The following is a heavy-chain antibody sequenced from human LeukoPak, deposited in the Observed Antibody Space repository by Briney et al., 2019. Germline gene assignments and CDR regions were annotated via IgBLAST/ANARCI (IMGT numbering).Heavy chain of an antibody. Sequence: SETLSLTCTVSGGSISSSSYYWGWIRQPPGKGLEWIGSIYYSGSTYYNPSLKSRVTISVDTSKNQFSLKLTSVTAADTAVYYCARVFDLVGGYFDYWGQGILVTVSS. D-gene: IGHD2-15*01. J-gene: IGHJ4*02. CDR1: GGSISSSSYY. CDR3: ARVFDLVGGYFDY. CDR2: IYYSGST. V-gene: IGHV4-39*07.